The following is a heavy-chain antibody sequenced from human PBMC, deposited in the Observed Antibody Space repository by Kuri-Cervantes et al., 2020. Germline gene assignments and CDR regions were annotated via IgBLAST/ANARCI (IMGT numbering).Heavy chain of an antibody. D-gene: IGHD5-24*01. Sequence: KVSCKGSGYSFSSYWIAWVRQMPGKGLEWVGIIYPGDSDTRYSPSFQGQVTISADKSISTAYLQWSSLKASDTAMYYCARSRRTPVYGHTGSFDPWGQGTLVTVSS. CDR1: GYSFSSYW. CDR3: ARSRRTPVYGHTGSFDP. J-gene: IGHJ5*02. V-gene: IGHV5-51*01. CDR2: IYPGDSDT.